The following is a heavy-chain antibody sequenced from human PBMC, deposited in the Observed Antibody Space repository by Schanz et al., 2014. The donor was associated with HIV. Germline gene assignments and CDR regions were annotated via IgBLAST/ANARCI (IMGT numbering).Heavy chain of an antibody. Sequence: QVQLQQWGAGLLKPSETLSLTCKVFGGSFSGHYWSWIRQPPGKGLEWIGEINHIGSTNDNPSLKSRFTISVDTSKNQFSLRLNSVTAADTAVYYCARTPYYFDYWGQGTLVTVSS. CDR3: ARTPYYFDY. CDR2: INHIGST. J-gene: IGHJ4*02. CDR1: GGSFSGHY. V-gene: IGHV4-34*02.